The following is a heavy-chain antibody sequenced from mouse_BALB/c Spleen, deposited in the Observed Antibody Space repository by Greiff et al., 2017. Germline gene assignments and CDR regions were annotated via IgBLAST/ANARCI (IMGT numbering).Heavy chain of an antibody. J-gene: IGHJ4*01. CDR1: GYTFSSYW. CDR2: ILPGSGST. D-gene: IGHD1-2*01. CDR3: ASSLLRLRRAMDY. V-gene: IGHV1-9*01. Sequence: VQVVESGAELMKPGASVKISCKATGYTFSSYWIEWVKQRPGHGLEWIGEILPGSGSTNYNEKFKGKATFTADTSSNTAYMQLSSLTSEDSAVYYCASSLLRLRRAMDYWGQGTSVTVSS.